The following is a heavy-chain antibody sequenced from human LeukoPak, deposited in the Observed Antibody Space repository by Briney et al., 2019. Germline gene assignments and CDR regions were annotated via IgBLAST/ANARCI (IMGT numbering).Heavy chain of an antibody. CDR3: ARGRSDYYYDSSGSSSALYTPFDP. CDR1: GYTFTSYY. V-gene: IGHV1-2*02. CDR2: INPNSGGT. Sequence: ASVKVSCKASGYTFTSYYLHWVRQAPGQGLEWMGWINPNSGGTNYAQKFQGRVTMTRDTSISTAYMELSRLRSDDTAVYYCARGRSDYYYDSSGSSSALYTPFDPWGQGTLVTVSS. D-gene: IGHD3-22*01. J-gene: IGHJ5*02.